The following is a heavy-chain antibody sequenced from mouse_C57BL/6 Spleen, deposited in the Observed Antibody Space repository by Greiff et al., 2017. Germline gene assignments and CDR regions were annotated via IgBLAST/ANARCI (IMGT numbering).Heavy chain of an antibody. Sequence: EVQLQQSGPGLVKPSQSLSLTCSVTGYSITSGYYWNWIRQFPGNKLEWMGYISYDGSNNYNPSLKNRISITRDTSKNQFFLKLNPVTTEDTATYYCAREDYDYDSSWFAYWGQGTLVTVSA. CDR2: ISYDGSN. CDR3: AREDYDYDSSWFAY. J-gene: IGHJ3*01. V-gene: IGHV3-6*01. CDR1: GYSITSGYY. D-gene: IGHD2-4*01.